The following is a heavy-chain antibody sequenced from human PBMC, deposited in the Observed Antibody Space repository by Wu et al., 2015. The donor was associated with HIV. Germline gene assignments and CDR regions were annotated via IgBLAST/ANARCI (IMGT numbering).Heavy chain of an antibody. D-gene: IGHD3-22*01. CDR1: GGTFSSYD. CDR3: ARGTYFYDSSGPKDWYFDL. J-gene: IGHJ2*01. V-gene: IGHV1-69*15. Sequence: QVQLVQSGAEVKKPGSSVKVSCKASGGTFSSYDINWVRQAPGQGLEWMGRIIPMFGTANYAQKFQGRVTITADEFTSTSYMELNSLRSEDTAVYYCARGTYFYDSSGPKDWYFDLWGRGTLVTVSS. CDR2: IIPMFGTA.